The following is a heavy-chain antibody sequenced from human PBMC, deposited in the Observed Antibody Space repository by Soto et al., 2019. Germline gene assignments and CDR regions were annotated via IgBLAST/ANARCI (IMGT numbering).Heavy chain of an antibody. V-gene: IGHV1-46*03. CDR2: ISPGGGTT. D-gene: IGHD3-22*01. CDR3: ARAHYDSDAVDF. J-gene: IGHJ3*01. CDR1: GYTFTTNF. Sequence: VQLVQSGAEVKKPGASVKISCKASGYTFTTNFIHWIRQAPGQGLEWVGIISPGGGTTVYAQKLQGRVTMTRDTSTSTVYMELRNLRSEDTAVFYCARAHYDSDAVDFWGQGTMVIVSS.